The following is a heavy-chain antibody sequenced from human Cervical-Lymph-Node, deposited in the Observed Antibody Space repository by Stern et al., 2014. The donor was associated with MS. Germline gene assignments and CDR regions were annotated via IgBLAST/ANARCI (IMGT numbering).Heavy chain of an antibody. CDR3: ARAVAGSTEFDY. V-gene: IGHV4-39*01. CDR1: GGSISSSNYY. D-gene: IGHD6-19*01. CDR2: IYYSGSN. J-gene: IGHJ4*02. Sequence: QLQLQESGPGLVKPSETLSLTCTVSGGSISSSNYYWGWIRQPPGKGLEWIGNIYYSGSNYCNPSLKSRLTISVATSKKRFSLKLSSVTAADTAVYFCARAVAGSTEFDYWGQGTLVTVSS.